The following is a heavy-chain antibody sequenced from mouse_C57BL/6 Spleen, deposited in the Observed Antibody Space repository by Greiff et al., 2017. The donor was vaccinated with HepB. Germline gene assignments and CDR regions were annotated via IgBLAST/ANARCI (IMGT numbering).Heavy chain of an antibody. CDR1: GYTFTSYW. Sequence: VKLQQPGAELVKPGASVKMSCKASGYTFTSYWITWVKQRPGQGLEWIGDIYPGSGSSNYNEQFKSKATLTVDTSSSTAYMQLSSLTSEDSAVYYCARGGIYYSFDYWGQGTTLTVSS. CDR3: ARGGIYYSFDY. D-gene: IGHD1-1*01. CDR2: IYPGSGSS. J-gene: IGHJ2*01. V-gene: IGHV1-55*01.